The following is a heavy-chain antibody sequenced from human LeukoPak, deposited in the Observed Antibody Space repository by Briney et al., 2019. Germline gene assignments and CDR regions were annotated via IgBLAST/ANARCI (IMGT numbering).Heavy chain of an antibody. CDR2: IYNSGGT. CDR3: VSLYGTRY. Sequence: GGSLRLSCAASGFAVSGIHMTWVRQAPGKGLDWVSLIYNSGGTYYADSVKGRFTISRDNSKNTLYLQMNSLRAEDTAVYYCVSLYGTRYWGQGTLVTVSS. J-gene: IGHJ4*02. CDR1: GFAVSGIH. D-gene: IGHD3-16*02. V-gene: IGHV3-66*01.